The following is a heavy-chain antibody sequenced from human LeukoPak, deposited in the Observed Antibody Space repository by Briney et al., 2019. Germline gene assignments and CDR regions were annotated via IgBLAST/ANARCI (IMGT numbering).Heavy chain of an antibody. J-gene: IGHJ4*02. CDR3: ASSTVPAAIPYFDY. CDR2: IYYGGST. CDR1: GGSISSGDYY. D-gene: IGHD2-2*02. Sequence: SETLSLTCTVSGGSISSGDYYWSWIRQPPGKGLEWIGYIYYGGSTYYNPSLKSRVTISVDTSKNQFSLKLSSVTAADTAVYYCASSTVPAAIPYFDYWGQGTLVTVSS. V-gene: IGHV4-30-4*08.